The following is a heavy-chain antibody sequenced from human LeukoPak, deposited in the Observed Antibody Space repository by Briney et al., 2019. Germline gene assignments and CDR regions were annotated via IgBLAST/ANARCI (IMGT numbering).Heavy chain of an antibody. CDR3: ARDGSSFDY. V-gene: IGHV3-7*01. D-gene: IGHD2-15*01. CDR2: IKEDGSEK. Sequence: GGSLRLSCAASGFTFSNYWMSWVRQAPGKGLEWVANIKEDGSEKYYVDSVKGRLTISRDNAKNSLYLQMNSLRAEDTAVYYCARDGSSFDYWGQGTLVTVSS. J-gene: IGHJ4*02. CDR1: GFTFSNYW.